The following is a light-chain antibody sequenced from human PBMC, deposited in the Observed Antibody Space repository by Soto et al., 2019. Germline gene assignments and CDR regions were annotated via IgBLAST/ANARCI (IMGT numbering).Light chain of an antibody. CDR2: WAS. Sequence: DIVMTQSPDSLAVSLGERATINCKSSQSVLYSANNKNCLAWYQQKPGQPPKLLLYWASTRESGVPDRFSGSGSGTEFTLTISSLQAEDGAVDYCQQYYSTPRTFGQGTKVEIK. V-gene: IGKV4-1*01. CDR3: QQYYSTPRT. CDR1: QSVLYSANNKNC. J-gene: IGKJ1*01.